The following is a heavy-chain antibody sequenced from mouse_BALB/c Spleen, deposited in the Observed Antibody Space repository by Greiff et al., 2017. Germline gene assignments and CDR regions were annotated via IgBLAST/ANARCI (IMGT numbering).Heavy chain of an antibody. J-gene: IGHJ3*01. V-gene: IGHV1-7*01. Sequence: QVQLQQSGAELAKPGASVKMSCKASGYTFTSYWMHWVKQRPGQGLEWIGYINPSTGYTEYNQKFKDKATLTADKSSSTAYMQLSSLTSEDSAVYYCTRWGNSLLPYWGQGTLVTVSA. CDR2: INPSTGYT. CDR3: TRWGNSLLPY. CDR1: GYTFTSYW. D-gene: IGHD1-2*01.